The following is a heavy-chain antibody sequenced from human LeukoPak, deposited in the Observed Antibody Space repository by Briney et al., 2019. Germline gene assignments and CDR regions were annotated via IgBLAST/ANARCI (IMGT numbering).Heavy chain of an antibody. CDR2: ISSSGTTI. CDR3: ARASGGRDYGPYYFRY. CDR1: GFTFSDHY. D-gene: IGHD4-17*01. J-gene: IGHJ4*02. V-gene: IGHV3-11*01. Sequence: GGSLRLSCAASGFTFSDHYMTGLRRAPGEGLGWVSYISSSGTTIYYADSVKGRFAISRDNAKSSLYLQMNSLRAEDTAVYYCARASGGRDYGPYYFRYWGQGTLVTVSS.